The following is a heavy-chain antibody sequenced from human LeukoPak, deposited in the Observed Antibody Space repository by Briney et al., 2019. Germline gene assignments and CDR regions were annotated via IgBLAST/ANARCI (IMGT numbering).Heavy chain of an antibody. J-gene: IGHJ3*02. CDR3: ARVDFADAFDI. V-gene: IGHV4-38-2*01. Sequence: SETLSLTCAVSGYSISSGYYWGWIRRPPGKGLEWIGSIYHSGSTYYNPSLKSRVTISVDTSKNQFSLKLSSVTAADTAVYYCARVDFADAFDIWGQGTMVTVSS. CDR1: GYSISSGYY. CDR2: IYHSGST.